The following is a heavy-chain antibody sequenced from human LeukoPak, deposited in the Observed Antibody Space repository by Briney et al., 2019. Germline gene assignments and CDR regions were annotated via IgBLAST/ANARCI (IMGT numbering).Heavy chain of an antibody. Sequence: SETLSLTCTVSGGSISSSSYYWGWIRQPPGKGLEWIGSIYYSGSTYYNPSLKSRVTISVDTSKNQFSLKLSSVTAADTAVYYCARTYYDSSGRLNWFDPWGQGTLVTVSS. J-gene: IGHJ5*02. CDR2: IYYSGST. CDR3: ARTYYDSSGRLNWFDP. CDR1: GGSISSSSYY. V-gene: IGHV4-39*01. D-gene: IGHD3-22*01.